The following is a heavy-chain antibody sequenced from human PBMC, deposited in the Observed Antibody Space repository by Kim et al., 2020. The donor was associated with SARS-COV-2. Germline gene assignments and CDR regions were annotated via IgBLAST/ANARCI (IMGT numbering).Heavy chain of an antibody. Sequence: AVNVSCKASGGSFSSYGVSWVRQAPGQGLEWVGRITPILDISDSAQKFQGRVTITADTSASTVYMDLTRLTSYDTAIYYCARGRGQYDIWTGQYNHESDVFDVWGQEKMVPVSS. J-gene: IGHJ3*01. V-gene: IGHV1-69*04. CDR3: ARGRGQYDIWTGQYNHESDVFDV. CDR1: GGSFSSYG. D-gene: IGHD3-9*01. CDR2: ITPILDIS.